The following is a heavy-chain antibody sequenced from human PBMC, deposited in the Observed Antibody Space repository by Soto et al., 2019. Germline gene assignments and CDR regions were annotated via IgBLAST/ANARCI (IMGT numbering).Heavy chain of an antibody. J-gene: IGHJ3*01. CDR2: ITGNSDEI. Sequence: QLLESGGGLVQPGGSLRLSCAASGFTFSTYVMSWIRQAPGKGLEWVSSITGNSDEIFYAYSVRGRFTISRDNSNSRVYMQMNSLRAGDTALYYCVKRGANWGAFDVWGQGTVVTVSS. CDR3: VKRGANWGAFDV. V-gene: IGHV3-23*01. CDR1: GFTFSTYV. D-gene: IGHD1-26*01.